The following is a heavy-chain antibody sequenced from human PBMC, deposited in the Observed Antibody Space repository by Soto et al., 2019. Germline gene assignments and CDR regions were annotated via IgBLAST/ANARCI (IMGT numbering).Heavy chain of an antibody. Sequence: GGSLRLSCTASGFTFGDYAMSWFRQAPGKGLEWVGFIRSKAYGGTTEYAASVKGRFTISRDDSKSIAYLQMNSLKTEDTAGYYCTRGTSNIVGAPWAYYYYGMDVWGQGTTVTVSS. V-gene: IGHV3-49*03. CDR1: GFTFGDYA. J-gene: IGHJ6*02. D-gene: IGHD1-26*01. CDR2: IRSKAYGGTT. CDR3: TRGTSNIVGAPWAYYYYGMDV.